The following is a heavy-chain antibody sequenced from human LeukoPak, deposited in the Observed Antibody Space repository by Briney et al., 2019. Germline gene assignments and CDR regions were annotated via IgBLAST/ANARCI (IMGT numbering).Heavy chain of an antibody. D-gene: IGHD5-24*01. J-gene: IGHJ3*02. CDR1: GFTLTNYA. CDR2: ISSNGGST. CDR3: ARGKGGDGCPDAFDI. V-gene: IGHV3-64*01. Sequence: PGGSLRLSCAASGFTLTNYAMKWIRQAPGKGLEYVSAISSNGGSTYYANSVKGRFAISRDNSKNTLYLQMGSLRAEDMALYYCARGKGGDGCPDAFDIWGQGTMVTVSS.